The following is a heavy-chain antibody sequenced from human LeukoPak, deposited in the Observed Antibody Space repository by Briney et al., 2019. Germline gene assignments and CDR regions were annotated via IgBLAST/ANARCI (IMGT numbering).Heavy chain of an antibody. V-gene: IGHV4-34*01. CDR3: ARGSSSWYGGYYYYGMDV. D-gene: IGHD6-13*01. CDR1: GGSFSGDY. Sequence: SETLSPTCAVYGGSFSGDYWSWIRQPPGKGLEWIGEINHSGSTNYNPSLKSRVTISVDTSKNQFSLKLSSVTAADTAVYYCARGSSSWYGGYYYYGMDVWGQGTTVTVSS. CDR2: INHSGST. J-gene: IGHJ6*02.